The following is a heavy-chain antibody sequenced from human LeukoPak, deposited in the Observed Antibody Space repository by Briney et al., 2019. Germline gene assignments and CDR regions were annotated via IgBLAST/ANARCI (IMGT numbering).Heavy chain of an antibody. J-gene: IGHJ4*02. CDR3: ARSCSSNSCYSCDY. CDR1: GFTFRSYW. V-gene: IGHV3-74*01. CDR2: INSDGSST. Sequence: PGGSLRLSCAASGFTFRSYWMHWVRQAPGKGLVWVSRINSDGSSTNYVDSVKGRFTISRDYAKNTLYLHMNSLRAEDTAVYYCARSCSSNSCYSCDYWGQGTLVTVSS. D-gene: IGHD2-2*02.